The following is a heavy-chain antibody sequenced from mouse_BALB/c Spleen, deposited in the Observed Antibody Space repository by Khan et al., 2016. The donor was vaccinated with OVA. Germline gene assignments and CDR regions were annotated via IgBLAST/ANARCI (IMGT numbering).Heavy chain of an antibody. J-gene: IGHJ4*01. CDR3: ARAYYRYDGYYAMDY. CDR1: GFSLSRYN. V-gene: IGHV2-6-4*01. D-gene: IGHD2-14*01. Sequence: VQLQESGPGLVVPSQSLSITCTVSGFSLSRYNIHWVRQPPGKGLEWLGMIWGGGGTDYNSTLKSRLSISKDNSKSQVFLKMNSLQTDDIAMYFGARAYYRYDGYYAMDYWGQGTSVTVSS. CDR2: IWGGGGT.